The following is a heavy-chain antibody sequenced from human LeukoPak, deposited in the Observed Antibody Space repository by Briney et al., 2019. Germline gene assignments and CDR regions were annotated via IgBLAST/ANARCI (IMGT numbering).Heavy chain of an antibody. CDR2: IYCSGST. CDR1: GGSISSYY. Sequence: SETLSLTCTVSGGSISSYYWSWIRQPPGKGLEWIGYIYCSGSTNYNPSLKSRVTISVDTSKNQFSLKLSSVTAADTAVYYCARGLLQDYYYMDVWGKGTTVTVSS. D-gene: IGHD2-15*01. V-gene: IGHV4-59*01. CDR3: ARGLLQDYYYMDV. J-gene: IGHJ6*03.